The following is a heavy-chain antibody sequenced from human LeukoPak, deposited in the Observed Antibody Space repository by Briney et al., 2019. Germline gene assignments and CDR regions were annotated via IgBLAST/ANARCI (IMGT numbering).Heavy chain of an antibody. D-gene: IGHD3-16*01. CDR3: ARGSTNYGNWFDP. J-gene: IGHJ5*02. CDR1: GFTFSSDW. Sequence: GGSLRLSCAASGFTFSSDWMHWVRQVPGKGLVWVSRINSDGSSTSYADFGKGRFTISRNNAKNTLYLQMNSLRADDTAVYYCARGSTNYGNWFDPWGQGTLVTVSS. V-gene: IGHV3-74*01. CDR2: INSDGSST.